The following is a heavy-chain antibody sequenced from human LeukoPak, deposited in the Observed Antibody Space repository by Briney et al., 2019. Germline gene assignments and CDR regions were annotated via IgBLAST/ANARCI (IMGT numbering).Heavy chain of an antibody. CDR2: IGTYNHDT. D-gene: IGHD2-15*01. J-gene: IGHJ5*02. CDR1: GYTFTNYG. V-gene: IGHV1-18*01. Sequence: ASVKVSCKASGYTFTNYGISWVRQAPGQGLEWMAWIGTYNHDTNYAQKFRGRVTLTTDTSTSTAYMELRSLGSDDTAVNYCVRDYFCSGGTCDDCFDPWGQGTLVTVSS. CDR3: VRDYFCSGGTCDDCFDP.